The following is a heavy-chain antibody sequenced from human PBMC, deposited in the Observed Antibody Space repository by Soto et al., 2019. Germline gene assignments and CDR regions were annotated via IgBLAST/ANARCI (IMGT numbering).Heavy chain of an antibody. CDR2: IYYSGST. J-gene: IGHJ4*02. Sequence: LSLTCTVSGGSISSGGYYWSWIRQHPGKGLEWIGYIYYSGSTYYNPSLKSRVTISVDTSKNQFSLKLSSVTAADTAVYYCAREDARRSVNYWGQGTLVTVSS. V-gene: IGHV4-31*03. CDR1: GGSISSGGYY. CDR3: AREDARRSVNY.